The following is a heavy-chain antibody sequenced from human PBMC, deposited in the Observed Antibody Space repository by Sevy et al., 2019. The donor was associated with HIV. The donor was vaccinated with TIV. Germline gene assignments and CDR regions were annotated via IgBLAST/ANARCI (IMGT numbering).Heavy chain of an antibody. J-gene: IGHJ4*02. V-gene: IGHV3-33*01. CDR3: ARESAVAAFDY. Sequence: GGSLRLSCAASGFTFSSYGMHWVRQAPGKGLEWVAVIWYDGSNKYYADSVKGRFTISRDNSKNTLYLQMNSLRAEDTAVYYCARESAVAAFDYWGQGTLVTDSS. CDR2: IWYDGSNK. CDR1: GFTFSSYG. D-gene: IGHD6-19*01.